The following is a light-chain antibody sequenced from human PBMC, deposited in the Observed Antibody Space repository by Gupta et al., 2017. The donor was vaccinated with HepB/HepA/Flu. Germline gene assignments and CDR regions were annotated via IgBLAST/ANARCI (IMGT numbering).Light chain of an antibody. Sequence: IQTTQSSSPVSAAGGDSVTFTRRASQGIRSWLAWYQQKPGKAPKLLIYGASSLQSGVPLRFSGSGSGTDFTLTISSLQPEDFATYYCQQDNSFPYTFGQGTKLEIK. CDR1: QGIRSW. J-gene: IGKJ2*01. CDR3: QQDNSFPYT. CDR2: GAS. V-gene: IGKV1-12*01.